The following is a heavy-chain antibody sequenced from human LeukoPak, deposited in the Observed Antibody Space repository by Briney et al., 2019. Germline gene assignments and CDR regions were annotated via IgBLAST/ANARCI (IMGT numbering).Heavy chain of an antibody. D-gene: IGHD1-1*01. CDR2: VYHSGST. CDR1: GGSISSYY. J-gene: IGHJ4*02. V-gene: IGHV4-59*01. CDR3: ASGPRTNWARFDH. Sequence: SETLSLTCTVSGGSISSYYWSWIRQPPGKGLEWIGYVYHSGSTHYNPSLKSRVTISIDTSKNQFSLKLSSVTAADTAVYHCASGPRTNWARFDHWGQGTQVTVSS.